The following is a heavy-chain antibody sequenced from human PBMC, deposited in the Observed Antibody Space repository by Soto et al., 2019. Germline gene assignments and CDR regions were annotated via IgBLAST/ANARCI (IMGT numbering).Heavy chain of an antibody. Sequence: GGSLRLSCAASVFTVSSNYMSWVRQAPGKGLEWSSVIYSGGSTYYADSVKGRFTISRDNSKNTLYLQMNSLRAEDTAVYYCARGDSSWLNWFDPWGQGTLVTVS. J-gene: IGHJ5*02. CDR2: IYSGGST. V-gene: IGHV3-53*01. CDR3: ARGDSSWLNWFDP. D-gene: IGHD6-13*01. CDR1: VFTVSSNY.